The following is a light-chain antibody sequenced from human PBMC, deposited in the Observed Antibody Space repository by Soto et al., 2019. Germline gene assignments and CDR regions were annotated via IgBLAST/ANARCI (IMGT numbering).Light chain of an antibody. V-gene: IGKV3-15*01. CDR1: QSVSSN. CDR3: QQYNDWPPELT. Sequence: EIMMTQSPATLSVSPGERATLSCWASQSVSSNLAWYQQRPGQAPRLLIYGASTRAAGIPARFSGSGSGTDFPLTISGLQSEDSAVYYCQQYNDWPPELTFGGGTEVEIK. CDR2: GAS. J-gene: IGKJ4*01.